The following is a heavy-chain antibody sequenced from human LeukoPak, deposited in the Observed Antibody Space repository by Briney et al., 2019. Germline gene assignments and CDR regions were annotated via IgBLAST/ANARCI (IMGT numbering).Heavy chain of an antibody. CDR2: INPSGGST. V-gene: IGHV1-46*01. CDR3: ARDMGIDY. CDR1: GYTFTSYY. Sequence: GASVTVSFTASGYTFTSYYMHWVRQAPGQGLEWMGIINPSGGSTSYAQKFQGRVTMTRDTSTSTVYMELSSLRFEDTAVYYCARDMGIDYWGQGTLVTVSS. D-gene: IGHD7-27*01. J-gene: IGHJ4*02.